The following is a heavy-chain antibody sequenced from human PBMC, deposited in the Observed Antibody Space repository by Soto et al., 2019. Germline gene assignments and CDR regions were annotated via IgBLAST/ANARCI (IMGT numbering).Heavy chain of an antibody. Sequence: GGSLRLSCAASGFTFSNYAMSWVRQAPGKGLEWVSGISGSGGSTDYTDSVKGRFTTSRDNSKDTLFLQMTSLKAEDTAVYYCAKDALAYCGGDCYNFDFWGQGALVTVSS. CDR1: GFTFSNYA. CDR3: AKDALAYCGGDCYNFDF. D-gene: IGHD2-21*02. V-gene: IGHV3-23*01. CDR2: ISGSGGST. J-gene: IGHJ4*02.